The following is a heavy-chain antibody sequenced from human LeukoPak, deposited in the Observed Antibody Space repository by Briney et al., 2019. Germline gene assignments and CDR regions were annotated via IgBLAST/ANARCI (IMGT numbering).Heavy chain of an antibody. V-gene: IGHV4-38-2*02. CDR2: TPHSGST. J-gene: IGHJ4*02. CDR3: ARVTAPVATFDY. CDR1: GFSFSTPYK. Sequence: PSEPLSLPCTVSGFSFSTPYKGGWLRQPPGKGLEWIAITPHSGSTYYTPSLRSRLTISLDTSRNQFSLKLTSVTAADTAVYYCARVTAPVATFDYWGQGALVTVSS. D-gene: IGHD2-21*02.